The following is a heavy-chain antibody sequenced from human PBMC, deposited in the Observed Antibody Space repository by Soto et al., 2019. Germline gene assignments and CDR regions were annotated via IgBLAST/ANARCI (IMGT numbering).Heavy chain of an antibody. V-gene: IGHV3-66*01. J-gene: IGHJ6*04. D-gene: IGHD2-15*01. CDR2: IQSGGST. CDR3: TRDDVHGSGGSCYGGPMDV. Sequence: ESGGGLVQPGGSLRLSCAASGFTVSSKYMSWVRQAPGKGLEWVSLIQSGGSTYYAGSVKGRFTISRDNSENTLFLQMNSLRVEDTAVYYCTRDDVHGSGGSCYGGPMDVWGKGTTVTVSA. CDR1: GFTVSSKY.